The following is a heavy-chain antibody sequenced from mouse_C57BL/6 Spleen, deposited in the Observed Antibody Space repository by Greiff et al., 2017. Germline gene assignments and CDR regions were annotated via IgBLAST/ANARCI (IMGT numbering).Heavy chain of an antibody. D-gene: IGHD2-5*01. Sequence: EVKLVESGGGLVKPGGSLKLSCAASGFTFSSYTMSWVRQTPEKRLEWVATISGGGGNTYYPDSVKGRFTISRDNAKNTLYLQMSSLRSEDTALYYCAGLYSNSFAYWGQGTLVTVSA. V-gene: IGHV5-9*01. J-gene: IGHJ3*01. CDR1: GFTFSSYT. CDR3: AGLYSNSFAY. CDR2: ISGGGGNT.